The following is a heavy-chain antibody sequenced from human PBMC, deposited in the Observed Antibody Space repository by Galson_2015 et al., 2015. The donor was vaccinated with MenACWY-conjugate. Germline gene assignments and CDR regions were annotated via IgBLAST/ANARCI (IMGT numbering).Heavy chain of an antibody. D-gene: IGHD2-2*01. Sequence: SVKVSCKASGYTFTTYAMHWVRQAPGQGLEWMGWINPANGNTKYAQNFQGRLPFTRDTSATTDYMELSSLRSEDTAMFYCVRDSIRVVPAVVRVGYVDDWGQGALVTVSS. V-gene: IGHV1-3*01. CDR3: VRDSIRVVPAVVRVGYVDD. CDR1: GYTFTTYA. J-gene: IGHJ4*02. CDR2: INPANGNT.